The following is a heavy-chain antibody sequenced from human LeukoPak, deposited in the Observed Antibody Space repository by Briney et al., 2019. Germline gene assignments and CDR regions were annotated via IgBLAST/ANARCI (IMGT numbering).Heavy chain of an antibody. CDR3: ARSMAPSGSLYFQH. Sequence: ASVKVSCKASGYTFTGYYMHWARQAPGQGLEWMGWINSKSGGTNYAQKFQGRVTMTRDTSISAAYMELSRLRSDDTAVYYCARSMAPSGSLYFQHWGQGTLVTVSS. J-gene: IGHJ1*01. CDR2: INSKSGGT. V-gene: IGHV1-2*02. D-gene: IGHD6-13*01. CDR1: GYTFTGYY.